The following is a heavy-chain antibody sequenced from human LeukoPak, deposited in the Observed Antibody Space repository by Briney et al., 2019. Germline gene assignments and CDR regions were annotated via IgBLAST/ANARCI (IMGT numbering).Heavy chain of an antibody. Sequence: PSETLSLTCGVSGSSISGFYWSWLRQPPGKGLRWIGYIDQSGKPNYNPSLKSRVTISADTSKRHFSLELSAVTAADTALYYCVRTGQYAEIEWHWGRGTLVTVSS. J-gene: IGHJ4*02. D-gene: IGHD3-3*01. CDR1: GSSISGFY. CDR2: IDQSGKP. CDR3: VRTGQYAEIEWH. V-gene: IGHV4-59*12.